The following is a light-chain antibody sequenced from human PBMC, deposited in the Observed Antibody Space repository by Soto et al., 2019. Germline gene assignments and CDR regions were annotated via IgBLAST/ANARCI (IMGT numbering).Light chain of an antibody. Sequence: DIQMTQSPSSVSASVGDRVTITCRASQGISSWLAWYQQKPGKAPKLLIYAASSLQSGVPSRISGRGSGTVFTLTISSLLPEDCATYYCQQSYNTPWTFGQGTKVDIK. J-gene: IGKJ1*01. CDR1: QGISSW. CDR2: AAS. CDR3: QQSYNTPWT. V-gene: IGKV1-12*01.